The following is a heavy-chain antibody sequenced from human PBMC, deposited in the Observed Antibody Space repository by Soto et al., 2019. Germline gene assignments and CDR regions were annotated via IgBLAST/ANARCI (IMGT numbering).Heavy chain of an antibody. CDR1: GYTFTDYY. Sequence: GPSVKVSCKASGYTFTDYYMHWVRQAPGQGLEWMGWINPKSGGTNYAQKFQGWVTMTRDTSIDTAYMELSRLKSDDAAAYYCARDPRPRNYDSWSDYTNNWFDPWGQGTLVTVSS. CDR3: ARDPRPRNYDSWSDYTNNWFDP. J-gene: IGHJ5*02. D-gene: IGHD3-3*01. CDR2: INPKSGGT. V-gene: IGHV1-2*04.